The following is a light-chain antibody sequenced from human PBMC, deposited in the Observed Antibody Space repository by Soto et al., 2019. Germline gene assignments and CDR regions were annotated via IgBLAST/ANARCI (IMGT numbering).Light chain of an antibody. J-gene: IGKJ1*01. CDR2: GAS. CDR1: QSVTSNY. V-gene: IGKV3-20*01. CDR3: QHYVTSLTT. Sequence: EIVLTQSPGTLSLSPGERATLSCEASQSVTSNYLAWYQQKPGQAPRLLIFGASIRATGIPDRFIGSGSGTDFTLTISRLVPEDFAVYYCQHYVTSLTTFGQGTKVEVK.